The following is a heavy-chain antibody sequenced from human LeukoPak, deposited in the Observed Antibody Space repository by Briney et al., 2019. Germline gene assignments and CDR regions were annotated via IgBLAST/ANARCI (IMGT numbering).Heavy chain of an antibody. CDR1: GGSISSGGYS. V-gene: IGHV4-30-2*01. CDR2: IYHSGST. Sequence: SQTLSLTCAVSGGSISSGGYSWSWIRQPPGKGLEWIGYIYHSGSTYYNPSLKSRVTISVDRSENQFSLKLSSVTAADTAVYYCARGQGVRGCSYGYPFYFDYWGQGTLVTVSS. J-gene: IGHJ4*02. D-gene: IGHD5-18*01. CDR3: ARGQGVRGCSYGYPFYFDY.